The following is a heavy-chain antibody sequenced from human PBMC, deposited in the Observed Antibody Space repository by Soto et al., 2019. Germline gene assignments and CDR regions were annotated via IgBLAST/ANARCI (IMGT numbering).Heavy chain of an antibody. V-gene: IGHV3-9*01. CDR3: AKDSTGYSSSWSDY. J-gene: IGHJ4*02. CDR2: ISWNSGSI. CDR1: GFTFDDYA. Sequence: EVQLVESGGGLVQPGRSLRLSCAASGFTFDDYAMHWVRQAPGKGLEWVSGISWNSGSIGYADSVKGRFTISRDNAKNSLYLQMNSLRAEDTALYYCAKDSTGYSSSWSDYWVQGTLVTVSS. D-gene: IGHD6-13*01.